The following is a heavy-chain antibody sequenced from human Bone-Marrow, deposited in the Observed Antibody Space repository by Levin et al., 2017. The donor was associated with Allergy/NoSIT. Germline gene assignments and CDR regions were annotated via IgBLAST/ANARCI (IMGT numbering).Heavy chain of an antibody. CDR2: IYYSGST. J-gene: IGHJ4*02. CDR1: GGSISSYY. Sequence: SETLSLTCTVSGGSISSYYWSWIRQPPGKGLEWIGYIYYSGSTNYNPSLKSRVTISVDTSKNQFSLKLSSVTAADTAVYYCAKAMVRGEIDYWGQGTLVTVSS. V-gene: IGHV4-59*01. D-gene: IGHD3-10*01. CDR3: AKAMVRGEIDY.